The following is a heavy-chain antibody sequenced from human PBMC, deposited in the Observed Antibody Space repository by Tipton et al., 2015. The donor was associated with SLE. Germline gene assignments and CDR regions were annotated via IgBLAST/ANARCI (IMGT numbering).Heavy chain of an antibody. V-gene: IGHV1-18*01. CDR3: ARETYYDYIWGSYRYFDY. CDR1: GYTFTSYG. D-gene: IGHD3-16*02. CDR2: ISDYNGNT. J-gene: IGHJ4*02. Sequence: QVQLVQSGAEVKKPGASVKVSCKASGYTFTSYGISWVRQAPGQGLEWMGWISDYNGNTNYAQKLQGRVTMTTDTSTSTAYMELRSLRSDDTAVYYCARETYYDYIWGSYRYFDYWGQGTLVTVSS.